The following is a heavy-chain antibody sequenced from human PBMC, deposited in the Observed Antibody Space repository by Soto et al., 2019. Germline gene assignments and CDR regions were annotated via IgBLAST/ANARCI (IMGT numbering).Heavy chain of an antibody. CDR3: TRGIAARHFDY. CDR1: GGQCVYYS. CDR2: IRSKAYGETT. V-gene: IGHV3-49*03. J-gene: IGHJ4*02. D-gene: IGHD6-6*01. Sequence: GGSLILSCRASGGQCVYYSMSWFRQDPGKGLEWVGFIRSKAYGETTEYAASVKGRFTISRDDSKSIAYLQMNSLKTEDTAVYYCTRGIAARHFDYWGQGTPVTVSS.